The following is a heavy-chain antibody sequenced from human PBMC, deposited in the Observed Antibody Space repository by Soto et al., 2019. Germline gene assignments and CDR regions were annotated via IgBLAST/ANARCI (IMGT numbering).Heavy chain of an antibody. D-gene: IGHD2-21*02. CDR3: ARESGDWPLNWFDP. V-gene: IGHV3-74*01. J-gene: IGHJ5*02. Sequence: PGGSLRLSCAASGFNFSNHWMHWVRQRPAEGLVWVSRITSDGKSKAYAESVKGRFAISRDNAKNTLYLQMNGLTAEDTAVYYCARESGDWPLNWFDPWVQGTLVTAPQ. CDR2: ITSDGKSK. CDR1: GFNFSNHW.